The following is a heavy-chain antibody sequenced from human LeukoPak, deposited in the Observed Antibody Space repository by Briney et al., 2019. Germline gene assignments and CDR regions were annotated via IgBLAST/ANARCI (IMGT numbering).Heavy chain of an antibody. Sequence: GGSLRLSCAASGFTFSSYSLNWVRQAPGKGLEWVSSISSSSSYIYYADSVKGRFTISRDNAKNSLYLQMISLRAEDTAVYYCARDRRYPGYYMDVWGKGTTVTISS. J-gene: IGHJ6*03. CDR2: ISSSSSYI. D-gene: IGHD3-9*01. CDR1: GFTFSSYS. CDR3: ARDRRYPGYYMDV. V-gene: IGHV3-21*01.